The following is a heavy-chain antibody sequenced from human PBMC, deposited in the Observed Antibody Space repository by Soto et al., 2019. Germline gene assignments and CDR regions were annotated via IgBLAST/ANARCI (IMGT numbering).Heavy chain of an antibody. CDR3: STDQRRSWYAIAD. J-gene: IGHJ4*02. Sequence: GGSLRLSCAASGFTFSNYHMNWVRLAPGKGLEWLSYISTSGSTIYYADSLKGRFTISRDNAKNTLFLQMNSLRDEDTAVYYLSTDQRRSWYAIADWGQGTLVSVSS. CDR1: GFTFSNYH. V-gene: IGHV3-48*02. CDR2: ISTSGSTI. D-gene: IGHD6-13*01.